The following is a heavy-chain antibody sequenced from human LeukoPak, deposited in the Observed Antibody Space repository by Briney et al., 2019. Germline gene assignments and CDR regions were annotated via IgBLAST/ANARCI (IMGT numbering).Heavy chain of an antibody. Sequence: GGSLRLSCAASGFTFSTFAMIWVRQPPGKGLEWVSSIFQGGGEIHYADSVRGRFTLSRDNSKSTLFLQMNSLRAEDTATYYCATYRQVLLPFESWGQGTLVTVSS. CDR1: GFTFSTFA. V-gene: IGHV3-23*01. CDR2: IFQGGGEI. J-gene: IGHJ4*02. D-gene: IGHD5-18*01. CDR3: ATYRQVLLPFES.